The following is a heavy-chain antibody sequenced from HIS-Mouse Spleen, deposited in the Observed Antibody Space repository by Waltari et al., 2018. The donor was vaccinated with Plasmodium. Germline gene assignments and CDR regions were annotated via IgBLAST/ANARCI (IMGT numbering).Heavy chain of an antibody. CDR2: IKQDGSEK. CDR1: GFPFCSYW. CDR3: ASSWYWYFDL. Sequence: EVQLVESGGGLVQPGVSVRLSLAASGFPFCSYWMSWVRHAPGKGLEWVANIKQDGSEKYYVDSVKGRFTISRDNAKNSLYLQMNSLRAEDTAVYYCASSWYWYFDLWGRGTLVTVSS. D-gene: IGHD6-13*01. J-gene: IGHJ2*01. V-gene: IGHV3-7*01.